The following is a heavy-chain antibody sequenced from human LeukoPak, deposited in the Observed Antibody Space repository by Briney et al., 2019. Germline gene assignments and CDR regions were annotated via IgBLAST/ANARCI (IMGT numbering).Heavy chain of an antibody. D-gene: IGHD3-22*01. CDR3: ARGPYDRSGYRFDY. Sequence: QPGGSLRLSCEGSGFSFSAYNMNWVRQAPGKGLESISYISSSSATIFYADSVKGRFTISRDNAKNSLYLQMNSLRPEDTAVYFCARGPYDRSGYRFDYWGQGTLVTVSS. J-gene: IGHJ4*02. CDR1: GFSFSAYN. V-gene: IGHV3-48*01. CDR2: ISSSSATI.